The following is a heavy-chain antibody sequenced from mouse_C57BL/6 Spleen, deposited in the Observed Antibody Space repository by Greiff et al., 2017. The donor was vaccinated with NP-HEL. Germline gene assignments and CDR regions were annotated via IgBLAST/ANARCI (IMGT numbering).Heavy chain of an antibody. CDR1: GFSLTSYG. J-gene: IGHJ4*01. D-gene: IGHD1-1*01. V-gene: IGHV2-2*01. CDR3: ARRGTVVAFYAMDY. Sequence: VQLQQSGPGLVQPSQSLSITCTVSGFSLTSYGVHWVRQSPGQGLEWLGVIWSGGSTDYNAAFISRLSISKDNSKSQVFFKMNSLQADDTAIYYCARRGTVVAFYAMDYWGQGTSVTVSS. CDR2: IWSGGST.